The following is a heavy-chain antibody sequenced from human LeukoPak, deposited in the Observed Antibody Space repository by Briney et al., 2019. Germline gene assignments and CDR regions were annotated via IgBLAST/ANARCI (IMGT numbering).Heavy chain of an antibody. Sequence: SETLSLTCAVYGGSFSGYYWSWIPQPPGKGLEWIGEINHSGSTNYNPSLTSRVTISVDTSKNQFSLKLSSVTAADTAVYYCARDYCSSTSCPFDYWGQGTLVTVSS. D-gene: IGHD2-2*01. CDR3: ARDYCSSTSCPFDY. J-gene: IGHJ4*02. V-gene: IGHV4-34*01. CDR2: INHSGST. CDR1: GGSFSGYY.